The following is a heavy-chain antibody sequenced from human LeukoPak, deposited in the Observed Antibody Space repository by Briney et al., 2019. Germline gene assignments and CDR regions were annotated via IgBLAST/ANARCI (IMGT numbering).Heavy chain of an antibody. CDR2: ISSSSSYI. CDR3: ARGRGVGATALDY. V-gene: IGHV3-21*01. CDR1: GGSISSYY. J-gene: IGHJ4*02. D-gene: IGHD1-26*01. Sequence: ETLSLTCTVSGGSISSYYWSWIRQPAGKGLEWVSSISSSSSYIKYADSVKGRFTISRDNAKNSLYLQMNSLRAEDTAVYYCARGRGVGATALDYWGQGTLVTVSS.